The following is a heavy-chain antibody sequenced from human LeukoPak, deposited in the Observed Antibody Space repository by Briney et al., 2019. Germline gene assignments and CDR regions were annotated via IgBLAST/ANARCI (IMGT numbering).Heavy chain of an antibody. J-gene: IGHJ4*02. CDR3: ARTGEWLENFDY. V-gene: IGHV3-21*01. CDR1: GFTFSSYS. CDR2: ISSSSSYI. Sequence: PGRSLRLSCAASGFTFSSYSMNWVRQAPGKGLEWVSSISSSSSYIYYADSVKGRFTISRDNAKNSLYLQMNSLRAEDTAVYYCARTGEWLENFDYWGQGTLVTVSS. D-gene: IGHD6-19*01.